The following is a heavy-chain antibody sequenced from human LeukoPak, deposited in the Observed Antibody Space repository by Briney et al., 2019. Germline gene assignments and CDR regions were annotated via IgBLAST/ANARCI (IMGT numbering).Heavy chain of an antibody. J-gene: IGHJ4*02. CDR2: ISGSGGST. D-gene: IGHD3-22*01. Sequence: GGSLRLSCAASGFTFSNYAMNWVRQAPGKGLEWVSGISGSGGSTYYADSVKGRFTISRDNSKKTLYLQMNSLRAEDTAVYYCAKVWVHYYDSSGYYPLDYWGQGTLVTVSS. V-gene: IGHV3-23*01. CDR1: GFTFSNYA. CDR3: AKVWVHYYDSSGYYPLDY.